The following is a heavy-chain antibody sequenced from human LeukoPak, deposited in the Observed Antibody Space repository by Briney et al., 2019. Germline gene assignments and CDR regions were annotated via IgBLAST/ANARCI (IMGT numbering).Heavy chain of an antibody. CDR2: ISSGSTYI. Sequence: GGSPRLSCAASGFTFDTYNMNWVRQAPGKGLEWVSSISSGSTYIFYADSVKGRFTISRDNAKNSLYLQMNSLRAEDTAMYYCARDTAGSNYDNWGQGTLVTVSS. J-gene: IGHJ4*02. CDR1: GFTFDTYN. CDR3: ARDTAGSNYDN. V-gene: IGHV3-21*01. D-gene: IGHD4-11*01.